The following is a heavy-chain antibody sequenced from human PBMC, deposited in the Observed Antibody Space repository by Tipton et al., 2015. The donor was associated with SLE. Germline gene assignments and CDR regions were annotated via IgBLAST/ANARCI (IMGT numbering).Heavy chain of an antibody. CDR2: IYNSGST. Sequence: TLSLTCTVSGGSISSTTYYWDWIRQPPGKGLEWIGSIYNSGSTYYNPSLKSRVTISVDTSKNQFSLKLSSVTAADTAVYYCARHGLVGEEHKNGMDVWGQGTTVTVSS. CDR1: GGSISSTTYY. CDR3: ARHGLVGEEHKNGMDV. V-gene: IGHV4-39*01. J-gene: IGHJ6*02. D-gene: IGHD3-10*01.